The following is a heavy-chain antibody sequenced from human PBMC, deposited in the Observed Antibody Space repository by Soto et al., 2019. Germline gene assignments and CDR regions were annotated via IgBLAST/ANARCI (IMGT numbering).Heavy chain of an antibody. J-gene: IGHJ4*02. CDR1: GYIFSDYG. CDR3: AKRASVTTWGESDY. D-gene: IGHD4-17*01. V-gene: IGHV1-18*04. CDR2: ISGYSGNA. Sequence: QVQVMQSGAEVKKPGDSVKVSCKTSGYIFSDYGINWVRQAPGQGVEWMGWISGYSGNANLAQKFQGRVTMTTDKSTRTTYMELRRLRSDDTAVYYCAKRASVTTWGESDYWGQGTLVTVSS.